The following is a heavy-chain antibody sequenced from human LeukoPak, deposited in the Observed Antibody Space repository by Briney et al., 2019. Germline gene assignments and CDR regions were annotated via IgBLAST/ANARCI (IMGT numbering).Heavy chain of an antibody. D-gene: IGHD2-2*01. J-gene: IGHJ6*03. CDR3: AKDLGGMPGNYYYYTDV. Sequence: GSLRLSCAASGFTFSSYSMNWVRQAPGKGLEWVSSISSSSSYIYYADSVKGRFTISRDNSKNTLYLQMNSLRPEDTSIYYCAKDLGGMPGNYYYYTDVWGKGTTVIVSS. CDR2: ISSSSSYI. CDR1: GFTFSSYS. V-gene: IGHV3-21*01.